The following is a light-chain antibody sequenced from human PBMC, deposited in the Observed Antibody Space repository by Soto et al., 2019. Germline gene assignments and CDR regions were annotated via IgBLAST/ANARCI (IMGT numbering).Light chain of an antibody. CDR3: SSYTGSNDPYV. Sequence: QSVLTQPPSASGSPGQSVTISCTGTSSDVGGYNYVSWYQQHPGKAPKLMIYEVSKRPSGVPDRFSGSRVGNTASLTVSGLQAEDEADYYCSSYTGSNDPYVFGTGTKVTVL. V-gene: IGLV2-8*01. J-gene: IGLJ1*01. CDR1: SSDVGGYNY. CDR2: EVS.